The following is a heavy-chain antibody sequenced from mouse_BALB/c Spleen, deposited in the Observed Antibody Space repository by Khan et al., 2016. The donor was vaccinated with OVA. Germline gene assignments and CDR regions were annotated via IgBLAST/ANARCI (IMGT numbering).Heavy chain of an antibody. CDR1: GISLTTYG. CDR2: IWGDGST. D-gene: IGHD1-1*01. V-gene: IGHV2-3*01. CDR3: AKFFYGGMSDWYFDV. J-gene: IGHJ1*01. Sequence: QVQLKESGPGLVAPSQSLSITCTVSGISLTTYGVTWVRQPPGKGLEWLGVIWGDGSTNYHSTLRSRLSISKDKSRSQVFLTLNSLQTDDTATYYCAKFFYGGMSDWYFDVWGAGTTVTVSS.